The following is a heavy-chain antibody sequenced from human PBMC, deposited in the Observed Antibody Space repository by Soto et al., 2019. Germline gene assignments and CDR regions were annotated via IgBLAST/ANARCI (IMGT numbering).Heavy chain of an antibody. J-gene: IGHJ6*02. CDR3: ANQKIRFSVAGTLYGLGV. CDR1: GFTFSSYN. Sequence: PGGSLRLSCAASGFTFSSYNMNWVRQAPGKGLEWVSSISGSSSYIYYADSVKGRFTISRDNAKNSLFLQMNGLRDDDTAVYYCANQKIRFSVAGTLYGLGVWGQGTTVTVSS. D-gene: IGHD6-19*01. V-gene: IGHV3-21*01. CDR2: ISGSSSYI.